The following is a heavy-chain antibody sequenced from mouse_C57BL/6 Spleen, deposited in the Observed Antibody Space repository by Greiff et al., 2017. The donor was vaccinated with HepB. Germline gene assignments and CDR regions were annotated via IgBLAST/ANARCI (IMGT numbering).Heavy chain of an antibody. CDR2: IRNKANNHAT. Sequence: EVKLQESGGGLVQPGGSMKLSCAASGFTFSDAWMDWVRQSPEKGLEWVAEIRNKANNHATYYAESVKGRFTISRDDSKSSVYLQMNSLRAEDTGIYYCTRNYGSSYVDAMDYWGQGTSVTVSS. CDR3: TRNYGSSYVDAMDY. V-gene: IGHV6-6*01. D-gene: IGHD1-1*01. J-gene: IGHJ4*01. CDR1: GFTFSDAW.